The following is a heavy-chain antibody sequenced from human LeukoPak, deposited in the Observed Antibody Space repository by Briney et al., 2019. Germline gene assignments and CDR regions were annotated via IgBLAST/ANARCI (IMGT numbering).Heavy chain of an antibody. CDR1: GFTFSSYN. D-gene: IGHD3-10*01. CDR3: ARDGSGFSDY. CDR2: ICSSSSYI. J-gene: IGHJ4*02. V-gene: IGHV3-21*01. Sequence: PGGSLRLSCAASGFTFSSYNMSWVRQAPGKGLEWVSSICSSSSYIYYAKSVKGRFTISRDNAKNSLYLQMNSLRAEDTAVYYCARDGSGFSDYWGQGTLVTVSS.